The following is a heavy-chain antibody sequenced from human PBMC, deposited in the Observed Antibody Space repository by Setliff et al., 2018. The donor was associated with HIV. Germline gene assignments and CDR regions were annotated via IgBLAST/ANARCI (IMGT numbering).Heavy chain of an antibody. CDR2: ISSSSSYI. D-gene: IGHD2-15*01. CDR3: ARVLGYCSGGSCYSYYFDY. J-gene: IGHJ4*02. Sequence: PGGSLRLCCAASGFTFNSYDMHWVRQAPGKGLEWVSFISSSSSYIYYADSVKGRFTISRDYAKNSLYLQMDSLRADDTAVYWCARVLGYCSGGSCYSYYFDYWGQGTLVTVSS. CDR1: GFTFNSYD. V-gene: IGHV3-21*01.